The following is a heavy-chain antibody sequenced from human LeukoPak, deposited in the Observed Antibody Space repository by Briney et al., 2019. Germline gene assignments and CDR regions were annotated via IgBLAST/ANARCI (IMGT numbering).Heavy chain of an antibody. CDR1: GFTFSSYW. V-gene: IGHV3-7*01. D-gene: IGHD3/OR15-3a*01. Sequence: GGSLRLSCAASGFTFSSYWMSWVRQAPGKGLEWVANIKQDGSEKYYVDSVKGRFTISRDNSKNTLYLQMNRLRSDDTAVYYCAKDLGRWGQGTLVTVSS. CDR3: AKDLGR. J-gene: IGHJ4*02. CDR2: IKQDGSEK.